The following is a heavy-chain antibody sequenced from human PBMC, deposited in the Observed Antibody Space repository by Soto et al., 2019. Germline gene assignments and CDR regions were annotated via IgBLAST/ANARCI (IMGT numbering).Heavy chain of an antibody. Sequence: GESLKISCKGSGYTFTNYWIGWVRQMPGKGLEWMGIIYPGDSDTKYNPSFQGQVTLSANKSITTTYLQWSSLKASDTAIYYCAASIFYYGMDFWGQGTTVTV. CDR3: AASIFYYGMDF. V-gene: IGHV5-51*01. CDR1: GYTFTNYW. CDR2: IYPGDSDT. J-gene: IGHJ6*02.